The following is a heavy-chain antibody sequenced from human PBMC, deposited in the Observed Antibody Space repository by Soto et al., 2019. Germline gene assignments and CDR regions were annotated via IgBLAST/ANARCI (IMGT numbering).Heavy chain of an antibody. Sequence: GGSLRLSCAASGFTFSAYGMYWVRQAPGKGLEWVAVISNDGSNKYYADSVKGRFAISRDNSKNTLYLQMNTPRGEDTAMYYCAKGSSSVYYYYYGLDVWGQGTTVTVSS. D-gene: IGHD6-6*01. CDR1: GFTFSAYG. V-gene: IGHV3-30*18. J-gene: IGHJ6*02. CDR3: AKGSSSVYYYYYGLDV. CDR2: ISNDGSNK.